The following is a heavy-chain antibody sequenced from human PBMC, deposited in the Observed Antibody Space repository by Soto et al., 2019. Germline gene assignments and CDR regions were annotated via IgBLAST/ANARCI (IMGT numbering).Heavy chain of an antibody. D-gene: IGHD3-10*01. CDR2: IIPIFGTA. V-gene: IGHV1-69*13. J-gene: IGHJ5*02. CDR1: GGTFSSYA. Sequence: GASVKVSCKASGGTFSSYAISGVRQAPGQGLEWMGGIIPIFGTANYAQKFQGRVTITADESTSTAYMELSSLRSEDTAVYYCASHTGDTKFIRFDPWGQGTLVTVSS. CDR3: ASHTGDTKFIRFDP.